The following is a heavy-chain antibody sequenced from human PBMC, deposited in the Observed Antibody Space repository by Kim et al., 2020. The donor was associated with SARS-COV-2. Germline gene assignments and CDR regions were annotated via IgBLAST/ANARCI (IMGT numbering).Heavy chain of an antibody. V-gene: IGHV3-48*01. D-gene: IGHD3-22*01. Sequence: SVQGRIPISRDNAKNTLYLQMNSLRAEDTAVYYCAREGYYDSSGYYLFDYWGQGTLVTVSS. CDR3: AREGYYDSSGYYLFDY. J-gene: IGHJ4*02.